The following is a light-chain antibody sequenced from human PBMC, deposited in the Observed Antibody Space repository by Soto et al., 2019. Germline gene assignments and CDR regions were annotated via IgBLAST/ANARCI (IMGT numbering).Light chain of an antibody. Sequence: QSVLTQPASVSGSPGQSITISCTETNSDVGSYNLVSWYQQHPGKAPKLMIYEGSKRPSGVSNRFSGSKSGNTASLTISGLQAEDEADYYCCSYAGRDVVFGGGTKVTVL. CDR2: EGS. J-gene: IGLJ2*01. V-gene: IGLV2-23*01. CDR1: NSDVGSYNL. CDR3: CSYAGRDVV.